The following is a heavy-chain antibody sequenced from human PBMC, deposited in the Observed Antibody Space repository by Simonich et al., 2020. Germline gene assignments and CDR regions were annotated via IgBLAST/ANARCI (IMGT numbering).Heavy chain of an antibody. V-gene: IGHV1-8*03. CDR2: MNHNSGKT. Sequence: QVQLVQSGAEVKKPGASVKVSCKASGYTFTSYDIKWVRQATGQGLGWLGGMNHNSGKTCYEQRFQGGATIAQNTSISTTYMELSSLRSGDTAVYYCARSRYCTNGVCYNWFDPWGQGTLVTVSS. J-gene: IGHJ5*02. CDR3: ARSRYCTNGVCYNWFDP. D-gene: IGHD2-8*01. CDR1: GYTFTSYD.